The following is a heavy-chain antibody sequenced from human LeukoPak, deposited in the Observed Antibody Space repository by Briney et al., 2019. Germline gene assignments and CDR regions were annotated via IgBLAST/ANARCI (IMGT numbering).Heavy chain of an antibody. J-gene: IGHJ2*01. D-gene: IGHD2-2*01. CDR1: GGSISNYY. V-gene: IGHV4-4*09. CDR2: IYTSGST. Sequence: SETLSLTFTVSGGSISNYYWSWIRQPPGKGLEWIGYIYTSGSTNYNPSLKSRVTISVETSKNQFSLKLTSVTAADTAVYYCARQGTSSIWYFDLWGRGTLVTVSS. CDR3: ARQGTSSIWYFDL.